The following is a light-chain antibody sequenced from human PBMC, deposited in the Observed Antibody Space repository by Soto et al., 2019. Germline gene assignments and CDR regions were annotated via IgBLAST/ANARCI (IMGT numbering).Light chain of an antibody. CDR1: QNIDNS. Sequence: EIVMTQSPATLSVSPGERVTFSCRASQNIDNSLAWYQQRHGQAPRLLFFAASTRASGVPARFSASGSGTDFTFTISSLQSEDFATYYCLQYHSYPLTFGGGTKVEI. CDR2: AAS. CDR3: LQYHSYPLT. J-gene: IGKJ4*01. V-gene: IGKV3-15*01.